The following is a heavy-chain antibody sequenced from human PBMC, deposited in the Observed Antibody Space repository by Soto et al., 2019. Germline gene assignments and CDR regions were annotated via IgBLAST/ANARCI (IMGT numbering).Heavy chain of an antibody. J-gene: IGHJ6*03. CDR3: ARGLSGDPSVYYYYYVDV. V-gene: IGHV1-8*01. CDR1: GYTFTSYD. D-gene: IGHD4-17*01. Sequence: QVQLVQSGAEVKKPGASVKVSCKASGYTFTSYDINWVRQATGQGLEWMGWMNPNSGNTGYAQKFQGRVTMTRNNSISTAYMELSSLRSEDTAVYYCARGLSGDPSVYYYYYVDVWGKGTTVTVSS. CDR2: MNPNSGNT.